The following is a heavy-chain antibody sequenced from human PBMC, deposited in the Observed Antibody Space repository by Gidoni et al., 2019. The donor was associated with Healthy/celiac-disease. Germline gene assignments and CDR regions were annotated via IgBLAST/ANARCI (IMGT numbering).Heavy chain of an antibody. CDR2: INAGNGNT. J-gene: IGHJ6*02. CDR3: ARAGYDFWSGLEGMDV. Sequence: QVQLVQSGAEVKKPGASVKVSCKASGYTFTSYALHWVRQAPGQRLEWMGWINAGNGNTKYSQKFQGRVTITRDTSASTAYMELSSLRSEDTAVYYCARAGYDFWSGLEGMDVWGQGTTVTVSS. CDR1: GYTFTSYA. V-gene: IGHV1-3*01. D-gene: IGHD3-3*01.